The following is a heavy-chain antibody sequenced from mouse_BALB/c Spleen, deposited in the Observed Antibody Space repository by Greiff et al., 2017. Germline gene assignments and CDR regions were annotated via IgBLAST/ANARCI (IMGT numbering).Heavy chain of an antibody. D-gene: IGHD1-1*01. V-gene: IGHV1-77*01. J-gene: IGHJ4*01. CDR3: AKKGLITTVPYAMDY. CDR2: IYPGSGNT. Sequence: VKLVESGAELARPGASVKLSCKASGYTFTDYYINWVKQRTGQGLEWIGEIYPGSGNTYYNEKFKGKATLTADKSSSTAYMQLSSLTSEDSAVYFCAKKGLITTVPYAMDYWGQGTSVTVSS. CDR1: GYTFTDYY.